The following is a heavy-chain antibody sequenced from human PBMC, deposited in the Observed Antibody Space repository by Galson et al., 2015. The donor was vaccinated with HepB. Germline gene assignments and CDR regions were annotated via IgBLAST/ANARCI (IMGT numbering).Heavy chain of an antibody. CDR2: IRSRVDGETR. CDR1: GFTLYSTWTNAY. J-gene: IGHJ3*01. D-gene: IGHD6-25*01. V-gene: IGHV3-15*01. Sequence: SLRLSCAVSGFTLYSTWTNAYMSWIRQAPGKGLELVGRIRSRVDGETREFGLPVKDRFTISRDDPKQMVYLQMSGLKTDDTAMYYCAVSISAAGAFDVWGRGTMVTVSS. CDR3: AVSISAAGAFDV.